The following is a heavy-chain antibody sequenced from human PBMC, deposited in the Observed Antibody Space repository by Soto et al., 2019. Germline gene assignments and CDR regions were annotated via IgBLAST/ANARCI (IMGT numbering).Heavy chain of an antibody. Sequence: PGGSLRLSCAACGFTFSSYGMHWVRQAPGKGLEWVAVIWYDGSNKYYADSVKGRFTISRDNSKNTLYLQMNSLRAEDTAVYYCARDSLYYDSSGYPFDYWGQGTLVTVS. CDR2: IWYDGSNK. CDR3: ARDSLYYDSSGYPFDY. V-gene: IGHV3-33*01. J-gene: IGHJ4*02. D-gene: IGHD3-22*01. CDR1: GFTFSSYG.